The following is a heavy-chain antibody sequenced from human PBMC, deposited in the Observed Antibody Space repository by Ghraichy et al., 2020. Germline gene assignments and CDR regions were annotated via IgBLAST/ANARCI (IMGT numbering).Heavy chain of an antibody. Sequence: GESLNISCEGSGYTFSDYWIGWVRQMHGKGLEWMGIIYPGDSDTRYSPSFQGQVTISADKSINTAYLQWSSLKASDTAMYYCARHVGYISSWSDPHFDYWGQGTLVTVSS. CDR1: GYTFSDYW. V-gene: IGHV5-51*01. CDR3: ARHVGYISSWSDPHFDY. CDR2: IYPGDSDT. D-gene: IGHD6-13*01. J-gene: IGHJ4*02.